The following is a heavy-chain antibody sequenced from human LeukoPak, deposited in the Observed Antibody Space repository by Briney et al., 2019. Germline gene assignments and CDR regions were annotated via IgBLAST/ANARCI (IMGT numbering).Heavy chain of an antibody. CDR2: INHSGST. D-gene: IGHD3-3*01. V-gene: IGHV4-34*01. CDR3: ASHRKRITIFGAAGRNAFDI. J-gene: IGHJ3*02. Sequence: SETLSLTCAVYGGSFSGYYWSWIRQPPGKGLEWIGEINHSGSTNYNPSLKSRVTISVDTSKNQFSLKLSSVTAADTAVYYCASHRKRITIFGAAGRNAFDIWGQGTMVTVSS. CDR1: GGSFSGYY.